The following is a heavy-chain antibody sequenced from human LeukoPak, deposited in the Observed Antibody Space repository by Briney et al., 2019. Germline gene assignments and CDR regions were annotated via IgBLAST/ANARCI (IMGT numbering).Heavy chain of an antibody. D-gene: IGHD5-18*01. V-gene: IGHV3-13*01. Sequence: PGGSLRLSCAASGFTFSTSDMHWVRQPTGRNLEWVSAIGFAGDTYYADSPKGRFTISRENAKNSLYLQMSSLRAGDTAVYYCARARDVDTDAFDIWGQGTMVTVSS. CDR2: IGFAGDT. J-gene: IGHJ3*02. CDR1: GFTFSTSD. CDR3: ARARDVDTDAFDI.